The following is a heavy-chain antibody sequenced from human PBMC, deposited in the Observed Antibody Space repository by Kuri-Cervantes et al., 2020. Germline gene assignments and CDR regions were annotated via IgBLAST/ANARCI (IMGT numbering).Heavy chain of an antibody. CDR2: ISSSRSTI. V-gene: IGHV3-48*01. CDR1: GFTFNTFG. CDR3: ARVWVSYCGGDCYSSPYDY. Sequence: GGSLRLSCAASGFTFNTFGLNWVRQAPGEGLEWVSYISSSRSTIYYADSVKGRFTISRDNAKNSLYLQMNSLRAEDTAVYYCARVWVSYCGGDCYSSPYDYWGQGTLVTVSS. D-gene: IGHD2-21*02. J-gene: IGHJ4*02.